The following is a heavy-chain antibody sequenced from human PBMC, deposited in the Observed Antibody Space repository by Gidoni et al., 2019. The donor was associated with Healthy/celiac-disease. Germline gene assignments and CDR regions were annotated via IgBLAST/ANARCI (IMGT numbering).Heavy chain of an antibody. D-gene: IGHD1-26*01. CDR3: ARGDDYQSTNYYYYYGMDV. V-gene: IGHV3-21*01. CDR1: GFTFSSYS. CDR2: ISSSSSYI. J-gene: IGHJ6*02. Sequence: EVQLVESGGGLVKPGGSLRLSCAASGFTFSSYSMNWVRQAPGKGLEWVSSISSSSSYISYADSVKGRFTISRDNAKNSLYLQMNSLRAEDTAVYYCARGDDYQSTNYYYYYGMDVWGQGTTVTVSS.